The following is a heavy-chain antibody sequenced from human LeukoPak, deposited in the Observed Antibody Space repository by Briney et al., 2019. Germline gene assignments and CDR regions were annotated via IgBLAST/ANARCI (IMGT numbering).Heavy chain of an antibody. CDR2: IYYRGST. CDR1: GGSISSYY. Sequence: SETLSLTWTVSGGSISSYYWSWIRQPPGKGLGWIGDIYYRGSTNYNPSLKSRVTISAATSTSHFSLKLSSLTAAHTATYYCARSVPQRDGYNSNSIDYWGQGTLVTVSS. J-gene: IGHJ4*02. V-gene: IGHV4-59*08. D-gene: IGHD5-24*01. CDR3: ARSVPQRDGYNSNSIDY.